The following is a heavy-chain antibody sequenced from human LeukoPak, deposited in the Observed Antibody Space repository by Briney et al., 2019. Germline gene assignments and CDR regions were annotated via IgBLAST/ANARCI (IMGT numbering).Heavy chain of an antibody. CDR1: GFTFISFW. D-gene: IGHD4-11*01. CDR2: IKQDGSEK. CDR3: ARLSVTNYFDY. J-gene: IGHJ4*02. Sequence: GGSLRLSCAASGFTFISFWMSWVRQAPGKGLEWVANIKQDGSEKYYVDSVKGRFTISRDNAKNSLYLQMNGLRAEDTAVYYCARLSVTNYFDYWGQGTLVTVSS. V-gene: IGHV3-7*01.